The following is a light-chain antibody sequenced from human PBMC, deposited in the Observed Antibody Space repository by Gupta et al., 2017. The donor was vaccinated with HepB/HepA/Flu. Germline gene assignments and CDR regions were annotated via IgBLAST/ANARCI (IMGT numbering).Light chain of an antibody. CDR2: AAS. CDR3: QQYYSYPWT. Sequence: AIRMTQSPSSFSASTGDRVTITCRASQGISSYLAWYQQKPGKAPKLLIYAASTLQRGVPSRFSGSGAGTDFTLTISCLQSEEFATYYCQQYYSYPWTFGQGTKVEIK. J-gene: IGKJ1*01. CDR1: QGISSY. V-gene: IGKV1-8*01.